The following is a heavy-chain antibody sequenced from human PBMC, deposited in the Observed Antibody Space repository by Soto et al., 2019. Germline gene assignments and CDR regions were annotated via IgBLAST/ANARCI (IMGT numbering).Heavy chain of an antibody. CDR2: IIPIFGTA. V-gene: IGHV1-69*13. CDR1: GGTFSSYA. Sequence: SVKVSCKASGGTFSSYAISWVRQAPGQGLEWMGGIIPIFGTANYAQKFQGRVTITADESTSTAYMELSSLRSEDTAVYYCARETASESHYYYYGMDVWGKGTTVTVSS. D-gene: IGHD3-3*01. CDR3: ARETASESHYYYYGMDV. J-gene: IGHJ6*04.